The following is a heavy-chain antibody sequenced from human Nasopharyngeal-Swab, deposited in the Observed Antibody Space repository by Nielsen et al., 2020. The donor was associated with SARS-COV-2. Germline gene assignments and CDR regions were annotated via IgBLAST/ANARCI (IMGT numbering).Heavy chain of an antibody. D-gene: IGHD5-24*01. CDR3: ARASQEMATTHYFDY. J-gene: IGHJ4*02. CDR2: IIPLFGTA. V-gene: IGHV1-69*06. Sequence: SVQVSCKASGGTFISYAISWVRHAPAQGLEWMGGIIPLFGTANYAQKFQGRVTITADKSTHTAYMELSSLRSEDTAVYYCARASQEMATTHYFDYWGQGTLVTVSS. CDR1: GGTFISYA.